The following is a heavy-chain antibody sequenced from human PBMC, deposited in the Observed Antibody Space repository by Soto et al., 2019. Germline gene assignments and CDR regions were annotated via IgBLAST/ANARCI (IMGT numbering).Heavy chain of an antibody. J-gene: IGHJ6*03. Sequence: SETLSLTCTVSGGSISSYYWSWIRQPPGKGLEWIGYIYYSGSTNYNPSLKSRVTISVDTSKNQFSLKLSSVTAADTAVYYCARESRGVTPTSGDYYYMDVWGKGTTVTVSS. CDR2: IYYSGST. CDR1: GGSISSYY. V-gene: IGHV4-59*01. CDR3: ARESRGVTPTSGDYYYMDV. D-gene: IGHD1-26*01.